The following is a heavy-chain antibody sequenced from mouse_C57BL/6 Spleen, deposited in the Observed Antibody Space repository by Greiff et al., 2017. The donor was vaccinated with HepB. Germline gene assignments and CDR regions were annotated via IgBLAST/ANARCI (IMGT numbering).Heavy chain of an antibody. CDR3: ARSFYGSRGYFDY. CDR1: GYTFTSYW. Sequence: VQLQQSGAELAKPGASVKLSCKASGYTFTSYWMHWVKQRPGQGLEWIGYINPSSGYTKYNQKFKDKATLTADKSSSTAYMQLSSLTYEDSAVYYCARSFYGSRGYFDYWGQGTTLTVSS. CDR2: INPSSGYT. D-gene: IGHD1-1*01. V-gene: IGHV1-7*01. J-gene: IGHJ2*01.